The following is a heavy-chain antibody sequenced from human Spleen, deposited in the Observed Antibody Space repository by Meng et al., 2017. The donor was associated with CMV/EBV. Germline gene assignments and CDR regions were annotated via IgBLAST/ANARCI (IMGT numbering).Heavy chain of an antibody. Sequence: TGDYSWSAIRQPPGQGLEWIGYIYSSGSTYYNPSLKSRVTLSVDTSKNQFSRKLSSVTAADTAVYYCARWSGGYSGYGARDNWFDPWGQGTLVTVSS. V-gene: IGHV4-30-4*08. CDR1: TGDYS. CDR3: ARWSGGYSGYGARDNWFDP. D-gene: IGHD5-12*01. CDR2: IYSSGST. J-gene: IGHJ5*02.